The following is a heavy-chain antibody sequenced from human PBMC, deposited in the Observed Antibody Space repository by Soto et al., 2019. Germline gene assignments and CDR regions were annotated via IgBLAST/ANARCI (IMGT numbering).Heavy chain of an antibody. CDR2: ISYDGSNK. V-gene: IGHV3-30*18. Sequence: GGSLRLSCAASGFTFSSYGMHWVRQAPGKGLEWVAVISYDGSNKYYADSVKGRFTISRDNSKNTLYLQMNSLRAEDTAVYYCAKVSFASSPYYYDHWGQGTLVTVSS. CDR1: GFTFSSYG. CDR3: AKVSFASSPYYYDH. J-gene: IGHJ4*02. D-gene: IGHD3-3*01.